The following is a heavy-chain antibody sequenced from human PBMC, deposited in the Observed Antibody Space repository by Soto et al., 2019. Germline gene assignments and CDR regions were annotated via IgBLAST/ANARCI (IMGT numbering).Heavy chain of an antibody. CDR1: GYSLTELS. CDR3: ATSLQHLVTLYYLDL. CDR2: FDPEDGEI. Sequence: QVQLVQSRAEVRKPGASVKVSCKVSGYSLTELSIHWVRQAPGKGHEWMGGFDPEDGEIKFAQNFQGRVTMTEDTPTDTAYMELSSLRSEDTAIYFCATSLQHLVTLYYLDLWGQGTLVTVSS. D-gene: IGHD4-4*01. J-gene: IGHJ4*02. V-gene: IGHV1-24*01.